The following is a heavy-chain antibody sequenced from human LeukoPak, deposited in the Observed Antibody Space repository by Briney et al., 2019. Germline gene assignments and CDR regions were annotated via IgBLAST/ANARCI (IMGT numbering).Heavy chain of an antibody. CDR2: ISPYNTNT. CDR3: ARGRFSGYGAD. V-gene: IGHV1-18*01. Sequence: ASVKVSCKASGYTFRSYGISWVRQAPGQGLEWMGWISPYNTNTNNAQNLQGRVTMTTDTSTSTAYMELSSLTSDDTAVYYCARGRFSGYGADWGQGTLVTVSS. D-gene: IGHD5-12*01. CDR1: GYTFRSYG. J-gene: IGHJ4*02.